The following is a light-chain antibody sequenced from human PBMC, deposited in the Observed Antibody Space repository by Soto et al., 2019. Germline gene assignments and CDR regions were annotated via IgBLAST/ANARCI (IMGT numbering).Light chain of an antibody. V-gene: IGKV1-5*01. CDR2: DAS. CDR1: QSISSW. J-gene: IGKJ1*01. Sequence: DIQMTQSPSTLSASVGDRVTITCRASQSISSWLAWYQQKPGKAPKLLIYDASSLESGVPSRFSGSGSGTEFTLTISSLQPCYFATYYCQQYNSYSTFSQGTNVDIK. CDR3: QQYNSYST.